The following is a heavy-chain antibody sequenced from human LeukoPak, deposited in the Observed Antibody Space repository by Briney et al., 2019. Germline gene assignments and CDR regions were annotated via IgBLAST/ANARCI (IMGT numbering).Heavy chain of an antibody. D-gene: IGHD1-1*01. V-gene: IGHV1-18*04. CDR3: ARVQLERSGEPFDY. Sequence: ASVKVSCKASGYTFTAYYIHWVRQAPGQGLEWMGWISSYNGNTKYAEKLQGRVTMTTDTSTSTAYMELRSLRSDDTAVYYCARVQLERSGEPFDYWGQGTLVTVSS. CDR2: ISSYNGNT. J-gene: IGHJ4*02. CDR1: GYTFTAYY.